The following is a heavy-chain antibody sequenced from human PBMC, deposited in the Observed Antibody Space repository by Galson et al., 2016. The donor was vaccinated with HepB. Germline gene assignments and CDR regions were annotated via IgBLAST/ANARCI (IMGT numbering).Heavy chain of an antibody. J-gene: IGHJ1*01. CDR2: IFWADDK. V-gene: IGHV2-5*02. Sequence: PALVKPTQTLTLTCTFSGFSLSTSGVGVGWIRQPPGKALEWLALIFWADDKHYSPSLKSRLTITKDTSKNQVVLTMTNMDPVDTATYYCAHSPNYRLIQHRGHGTLVTVSS. D-gene: IGHD4-11*01. CDR1: GFSLSTSGVG. CDR3: AHSPNYRLIQH.